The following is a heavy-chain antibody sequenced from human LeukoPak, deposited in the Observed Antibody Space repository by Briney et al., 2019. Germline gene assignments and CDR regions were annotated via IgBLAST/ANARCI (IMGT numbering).Heavy chain of an antibody. D-gene: IGHD1-26*01. J-gene: IGHJ4*02. V-gene: IGHV4-34*01. CDR2: INHSGST. CDR1: GGSISSYY. CDR3: ARLYSGSYIY. Sequence: PSETLSLTCTVSGGSISSYYWSWIRQPPGKGLEWIGEINHSGSTNYNPSLKSRVTISVDTSKNQFSLKLSSVTAADTAVYYCARLYSGSYIYWGQGTLVTVSS.